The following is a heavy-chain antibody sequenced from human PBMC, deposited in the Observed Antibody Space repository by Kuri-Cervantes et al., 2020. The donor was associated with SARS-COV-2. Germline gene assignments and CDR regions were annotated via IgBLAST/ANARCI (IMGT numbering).Heavy chain of an antibody. CDR1: GGSISGYY. V-gene: IGHV4-59*01. D-gene: IGHD3-10*01. CDR3: ASSRGSMDV. CDR2: IYYSGST. Sequence: SETLSLTCTVSGGSISGYYWSRIRQPPGKGLEWIGYIYYSGSTTYNPSLKSRVTISIDTSKNQFSLKLSSVTAADTAVYYCASSRGSMDVWGQGTTVTVSS. J-gene: IGHJ6*02.